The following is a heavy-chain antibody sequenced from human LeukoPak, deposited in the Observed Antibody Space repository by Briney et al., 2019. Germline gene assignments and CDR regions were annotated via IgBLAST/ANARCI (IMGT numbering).Heavy chain of an antibody. D-gene: IGHD2/OR15-2a*01. V-gene: IGHV3-30*04. CDR1: GFTFSNYA. Sequence: PGGSLRLSCAASGFTFSNYAIHWVRQAPGKGLEWVAVISSDGSDEYYADSVKGRFTISRDNSKNTLYLQMNSLRPEDTAVYYCARAGIFYYYYYYYMDVWGKATTVTVSS. CDR2: ISSDGSDE. J-gene: IGHJ6*03. CDR3: ARAGIFYYYYYYYMDV.